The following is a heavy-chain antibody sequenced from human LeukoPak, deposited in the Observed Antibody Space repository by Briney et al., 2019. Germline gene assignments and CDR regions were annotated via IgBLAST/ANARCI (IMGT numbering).Heavy chain of an antibody. Sequence: PSETLSLTSTVSGGSISGNHWSWVRRPPGKGLEWIGYIYYSGSTNYNPSLKSRVTISVDTSKNQFSLKLRSVTAADTAVYYCARDQRTVGYYSMDVWGRGTTVTVSS. CDR1: GGSISGNH. V-gene: IGHV4-59*01. CDR3: ARDQRTVGYYSMDV. CDR2: IYYSGST. J-gene: IGHJ6*02. D-gene: IGHD1-26*01.